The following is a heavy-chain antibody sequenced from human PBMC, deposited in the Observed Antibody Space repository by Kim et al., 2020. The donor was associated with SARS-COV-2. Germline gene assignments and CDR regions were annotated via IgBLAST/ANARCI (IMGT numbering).Heavy chain of an antibody. V-gene: IGHV4-59*01. D-gene: IGHD3-3*01. J-gene: IGHJ5*02. CDR2: IYYSGST. Sequence: SETLSLTCTVSGGSISSYYWSWIRQPPGKGLEWIGYIYYSGSTNYNPSLKSRVTISVDTSKNQFSLKLSSVTAADTAVYYCAREGGSITIFGVVTSGWFDPWGQGTLVTVSS. CDR3: AREGGSITIFGVVTSGWFDP. CDR1: GGSISSYY.